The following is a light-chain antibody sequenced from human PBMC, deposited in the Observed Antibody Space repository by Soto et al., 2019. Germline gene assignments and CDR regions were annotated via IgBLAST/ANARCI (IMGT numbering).Light chain of an antibody. J-gene: IGKJ3*01. Sequence: EIVMTQSPATLSVSPGERATLSCRASQSVSSNLAWYQQKPGQAPRLLIYGASTRATVIPARFSGSGSGTEFTLTISSLQSEDFAVCYCQQYSNWPITFGPGTKVDIK. CDR2: GAS. V-gene: IGKV3-15*01. CDR1: QSVSSN. CDR3: QQYSNWPIT.